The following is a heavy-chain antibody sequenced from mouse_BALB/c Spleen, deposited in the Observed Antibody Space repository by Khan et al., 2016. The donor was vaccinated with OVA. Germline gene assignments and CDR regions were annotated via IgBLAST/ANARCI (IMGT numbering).Heavy chain of an antibody. J-gene: IGHJ4*01. D-gene: IGHD2-4*01. CDR2: IWGDGST. CDR3: AREVYYDDAYYYAMDY. V-gene: IGHV2-6-7*01. CDR1: GFSLTGYG. Sequence: QVQLKQSGPGLVAPSQSLSITCTVSGFSLTGYGVNWVRQPPGKGLEWLGMIWGDGSTDYNSALKSRLSISKDNSKSQVFLKMNSLHTDDTARYYCAREVYYDDAYYYAMDYWGQGTSVTVSS.